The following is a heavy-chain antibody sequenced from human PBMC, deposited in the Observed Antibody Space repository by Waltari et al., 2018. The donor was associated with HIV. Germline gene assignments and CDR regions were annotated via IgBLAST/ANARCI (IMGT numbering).Heavy chain of an antibody. CDR2: IYYTGNT. D-gene: IGHD4-17*01. CDR3: VAQDYSDSVDW. J-gene: IGHJ4*02. CDR1: GGSISSNVYH. V-gene: IGHV4-39*07. Sequence: QLRLQESGPRLVKPSVTLPLTCSVSGGSISSNVYHWGWIRQSPGKGLEWIGSIYYTGNTYYKPSLKRRVTISIDTSKNQFSLRLTSVTAADTAIYYCVAQDYSDSVDWWGQGTLVTVFS.